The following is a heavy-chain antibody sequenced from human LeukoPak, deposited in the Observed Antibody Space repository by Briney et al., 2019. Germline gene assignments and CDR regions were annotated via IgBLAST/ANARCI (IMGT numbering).Heavy chain of an antibody. J-gene: IGHJ5*02. CDR3: ARAIRTRSPPMVPPAGFDP. CDR2: INQKGST. V-gene: IGHV4-34*01. Sequence: SETLSLTCAVYGGSFSGYYWSWIRQPPGKGLEWIGEINQKGSTNYNPSLKSRVTISVDTSKNQFSLKLSSVTAADTAVYYCARAIRTRSPPMVPPAGFDPWGQGTLVTDTS. D-gene: IGHD3-10*01. CDR1: GGSFSGYY.